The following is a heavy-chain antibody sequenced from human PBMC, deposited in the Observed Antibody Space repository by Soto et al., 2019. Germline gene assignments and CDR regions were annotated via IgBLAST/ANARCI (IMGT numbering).Heavy chain of an antibody. CDR1: GYTFTSYG. CDR3: ARDLPRGDYGGNPDAFHI. CDR2: ISAYNGNT. Sequence: ASVKVSCKASGYTFTSYGISWVRQAPGQGLEWMGWISAYNGNTNYAQKLQGRVTMTTDTSTSTAYMELRSLRSDDTAVYYCARDLPRGDYGGNPDAFHIWGQGTLGIV. V-gene: IGHV1-18*01. D-gene: IGHD4-17*01. J-gene: IGHJ3*02.